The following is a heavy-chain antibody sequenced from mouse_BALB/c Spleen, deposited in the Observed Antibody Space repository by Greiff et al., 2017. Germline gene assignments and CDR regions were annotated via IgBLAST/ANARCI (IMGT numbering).Heavy chain of an antibody. CDR3: ARWITSRWYFDV. D-gene: IGHD1-1*01. CDR2: ISSGSSTI. J-gene: IGHJ1*01. V-gene: IGHV5-17*02. Sequence: EVKVVESGGGLVQPGGSRKLSCAASGSTFSSFGMHWVRQAPEKGLEWVAYISSGSSTIYYADTVKGRFTISRDNPKNTLFLQMTSLRSEDTAMYYCARWITSRWYFDVWGAGTTVTVSS. CDR1: GSTFSSFG.